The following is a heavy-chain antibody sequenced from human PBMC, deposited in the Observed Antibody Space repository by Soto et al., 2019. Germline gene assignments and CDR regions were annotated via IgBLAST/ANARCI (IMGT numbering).Heavy chain of an antibody. CDR1: GFTFSSYS. D-gene: IGHD2-21*02. CDR2: ISSSSSYI. V-gene: IGHV3-21*01. J-gene: IGHJ4*02. CDR3: ARARGAYCGGDCYGHLGDY. Sequence: EVQLVASGGGLVKPGGSLRLSCAASGFTFSSYSMNWVRQAPGKGLEWCSSISSSSSYIYYADSVKGRFTISRDNAKNSLYLQMNSLRAEDTAVYYCARARGAYCGGDCYGHLGDYWGQGTLVTVSS.